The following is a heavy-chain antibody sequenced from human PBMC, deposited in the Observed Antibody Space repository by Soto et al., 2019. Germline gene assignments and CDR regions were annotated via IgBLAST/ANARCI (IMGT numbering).Heavy chain of an antibody. D-gene: IGHD6-6*01. CDR1: GFSLTSNDVG. V-gene: IGHV2-5*02. J-gene: IGHJ4*02. CDR3: AHSRYSRSSFDY. Sequence: QITLKESGPTLVNPTQTLTLTCTFSGFSLTSNDVGVGWIRQPPGKALEWLALIYWDDDKRYSPSLKSRLTITKDTSTNQVGLRMTNMDPVDTAKYYCAHSRYSRSSFDYWGQGTLVTVSS. CDR2: IYWDDDK.